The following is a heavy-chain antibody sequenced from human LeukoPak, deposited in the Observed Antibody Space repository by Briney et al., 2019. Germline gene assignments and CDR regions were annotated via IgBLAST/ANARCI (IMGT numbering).Heavy chain of an antibody. CDR2: INSDGTST. CDR1: GFTFSKAW. CDR3: ATPRGSGSYLAFDY. Sequence: PGGSLRLSCAASGFTFSKAWMSWVRQAPGKGLEWVGRINSDGTSTTYADSVKGRFTISRDNAKNTLDLQMNSLRAEDTAVYYCATPRGSGSYLAFDYWGQGTLVTVSS. D-gene: IGHD1-26*01. J-gene: IGHJ4*02. V-gene: IGHV3-74*01.